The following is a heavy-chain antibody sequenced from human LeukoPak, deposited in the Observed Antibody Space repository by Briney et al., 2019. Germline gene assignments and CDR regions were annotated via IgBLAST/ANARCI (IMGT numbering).Heavy chain of an antibody. CDR1: GFDFSDYS. CDR3: ARDDSISLHLFDY. Sequence: PGGSLRLSCAGSGFDFSDYSMNWVRQAPGKGLEWVSYISSSSSTIYYADSVKGRFTISRDNAKNSLYLQMNSLRAEDTAVYYCARDDSISLHLFDYWGQGTLVTVSS. J-gene: IGHJ4*02. CDR2: ISSSSSTI. D-gene: IGHD6-6*01. V-gene: IGHV3-48*01.